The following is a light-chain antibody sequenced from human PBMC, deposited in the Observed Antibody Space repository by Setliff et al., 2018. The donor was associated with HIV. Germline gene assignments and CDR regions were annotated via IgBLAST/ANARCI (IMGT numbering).Light chain of an antibody. CDR2: GNS. CDR3: QSYDSSLSGSCV. V-gene: IGLV1-40*01. CDR1: SSNIGAGYD. J-gene: IGLJ1*01. Sequence: QPVLTQPPSVSGAPGQRVTISCTGSSSNIGAGYDVHWYQQLPGTAPKILIYGNSNRPSGVPDRFSGSKSGTSASLAITGLQAEDEADYYCQSYDSSLSGSCVFGTGTKVTVL.